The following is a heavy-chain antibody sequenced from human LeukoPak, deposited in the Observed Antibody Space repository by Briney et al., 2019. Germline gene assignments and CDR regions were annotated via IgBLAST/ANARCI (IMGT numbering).Heavy chain of an antibody. CDR1: GATFNNYV. J-gene: IGHJ6*02. V-gene: IGHV1-69*04. CDR3: ARGFGGSSGSSDYYGMDV. CDR2: IIPSLDIV. Sequence: SVKVSCKASGATFNNYVITWVRQAPGQGLEWMAMIIPSLDIVNYAQTFQDRLTITVDKSTSTAYMELRSLRSEDTAVYYCARGFGGSSGSSDYYGMDVWGQGTTVTVSS. D-gene: IGHD6-19*01.